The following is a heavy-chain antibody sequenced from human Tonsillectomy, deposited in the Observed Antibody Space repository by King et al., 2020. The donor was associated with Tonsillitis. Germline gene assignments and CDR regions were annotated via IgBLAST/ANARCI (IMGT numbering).Heavy chain of an antibody. CDR3: ATILYYNCYMDV. Sequence: LQLQESGPGLVKPSETLFLTCTVSGGSISSSSYYWGWIRQPPGKGLEWIGSVYYTGNTHYNPSLKSRLTMSVDTSKNQFSLKMNSVTAADTAVYYCATILYYNCYMDVWGKGTTVTVSS. CDR2: VYYTGNT. V-gene: IGHV4-39*07. J-gene: IGHJ6*03. CDR1: GGSISSSSYY. D-gene: IGHD2-15*01.